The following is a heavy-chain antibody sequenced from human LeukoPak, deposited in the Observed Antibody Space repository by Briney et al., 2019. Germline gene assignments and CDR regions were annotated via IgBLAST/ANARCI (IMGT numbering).Heavy chain of an antibody. J-gene: IGHJ4*02. CDR2: ITSSSNYI. V-gene: IGHV3-21*01. Sequence: GGSLRLSCAASGFTFSSYNMNWVRQAPGKGLEWVSSITSSSNYIYYADSLKGRFTISRDNAKDSLYLQMNSLRAEDTAVYYCASSRYGPPDYWGQGTLVTVSS. D-gene: IGHD4-17*01. CDR1: GFTFSSYN. CDR3: ASSRYGPPDY.